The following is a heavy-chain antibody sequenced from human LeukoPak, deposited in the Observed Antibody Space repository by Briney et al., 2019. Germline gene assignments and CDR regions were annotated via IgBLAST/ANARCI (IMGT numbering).Heavy chain of an antibody. Sequence: SETLSLTCTVSGGSISSSSYYWGWIRQPPGKGLEWIGSIYYTGNTFYSPSLKSRVTISVDTSKNQFSLNLNSVTAADTAVYYCAYGSNSAADHWGQGTLVTVSS. CDR2: IYYTGNT. CDR1: GGSISSSSYY. V-gene: IGHV4-39*01. J-gene: IGHJ4*02. CDR3: AYGSNSAADH. D-gene: IGHD4-23*01.